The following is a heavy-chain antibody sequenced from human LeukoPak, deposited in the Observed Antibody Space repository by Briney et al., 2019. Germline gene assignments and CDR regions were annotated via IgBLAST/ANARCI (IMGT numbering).Heavy chain of an antibody. J-gene: IGHJ4*02. Sequence: PGGSQRLSCAASGFTFSSYSMNWVRQAPGKGLEWVSYISSSSSTIYYADSVKGRFTSSRDNAKNSLYLQMNSLRAEDTAVYYCARDWMAAAGSEDYWGQGTLVTVSS. CDR2: ISSSSSTI. V-gene: IGHV3-48*04. CDR1: GFTFSSYS. D-gene: IGHD6-13*01. CDR3: ARDWMAAAGSEDY.